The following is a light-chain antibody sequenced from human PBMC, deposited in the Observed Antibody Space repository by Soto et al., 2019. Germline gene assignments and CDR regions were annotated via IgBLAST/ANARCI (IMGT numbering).Light chain of an antibody. V-gene: IGLV1-40*01. CDR3: QSYDSSLSGWV. CDR2: GNS. J-gene: IGLJ3*02. Sequence: QSVLTQPPSVSGAPGQRVTISCTGSSSNIGAGYDVHWYQQLPGTAPKLLIYGNSNRPSGVPDRFSGSKSGTSASLAITGLQAEDEVDYSRQSYDSSLSGWVFGGGTKLTVL. CDR1: SSNIGAGYD.